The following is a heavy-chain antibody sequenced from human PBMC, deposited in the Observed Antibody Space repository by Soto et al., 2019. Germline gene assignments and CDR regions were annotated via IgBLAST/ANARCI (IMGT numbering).Heavy chain of an antibody. CDR2: INHSGST. J-gene: IGHJ4*02. Sequence: SETLSLTCAVYGGSFSGYYWSWIRQPPGKGLEWIGEINHSGSTNYNPSLKSRVTISVDTSKNQFSLKLSSVTTADTAVYYCARRRHNCSGGSCCRSQTSFDYWGQGTLVTVSS. D-gene: IGHD2-15*01. CDR1: GGSFSGYY. V-gene: IGHV4-34*01. CDR3: ARRRHNCSGGSCCRSQTSFDY.